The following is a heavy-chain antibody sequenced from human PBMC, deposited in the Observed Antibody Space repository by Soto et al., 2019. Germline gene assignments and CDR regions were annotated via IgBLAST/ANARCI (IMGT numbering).Heavy chain of an antibody. V-gene: IGHV1-18*04. J-gene: IGHJ4*02. Sequence: ASVKVSCKASGYTFTSYGISWVRQAPGQGLKWMGWISAYNGNTNYAQKLQGRVTMTTDTSTSTAYMELRSLRSDDTAVYYCARDGMGYYDILTGYLDYWGQGTLVTVSS. CDR2: ISAYNGNT. D-gene: IGHD3-9*01. CDR1: GYTFTSYG. CDR3: ARDGMGYYDILTGYLDY.